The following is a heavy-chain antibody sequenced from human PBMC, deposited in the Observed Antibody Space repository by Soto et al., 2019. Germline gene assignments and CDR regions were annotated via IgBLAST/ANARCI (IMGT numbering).Heavy chain of an antibody. D-gene: IGHD6-19*01. CDR1: GFTFSSYA. V-gene: IGHV3-30-3*01. J-gene: IGHJ4*02. Sequence: PGGSLRLSCAASGFTFSSYAMHWVRQAPGKGLEWVAVISYDGSNKYYADSVKGRLTISRDNSKNTLYLQMNSLRAEDTAVYYCARDISRWLGLISAGRDFDYRAQRTPVTVSS. CDR2: ISYDGSNK. CDR3: ARDISRWLGLISAGRDFDY.